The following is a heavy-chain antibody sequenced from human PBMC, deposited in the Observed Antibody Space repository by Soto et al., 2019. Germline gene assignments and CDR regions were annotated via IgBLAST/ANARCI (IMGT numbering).Heavy chain of an antibody. V-gene: IGHV3-33*01. CDR2: IWYDGSNK. CDR3: ARDGVAAGYYGMAV. Sequence: GGSLRLSCAASGFTFSSYGMHWVRQAPGKGLEWVAVIWYDGSNKYYADSVKGRFTISRDNSKNTLYLQMNSLRAEDTAVYYWARDGVAAGYYGMAVWGQGTTVTVYS. D-gene: IGHD6-13*01. J-gene: IGHJ6*02. CDR1: GFTFSSYG.